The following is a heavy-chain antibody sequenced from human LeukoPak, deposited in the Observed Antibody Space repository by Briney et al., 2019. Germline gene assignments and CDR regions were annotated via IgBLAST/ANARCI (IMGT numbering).Heavy chain of an antibody. Sequence: GGSLRLSCVASGFTFSRYFMNWVRQAPGKGLEWVSSINSSGADIYYADSVKGRFVISRDNAKNSVYLQMNRLRGEDTAVYYCARGAGLDHYWGQGTLVTVSS. CDR1: GFTFSRYF. CDR3: ARGAGLDHY. CDR2: INSSGADI. J-gene: IGHJ4*02. V-gene: IGHV3-21*06. D-gene: IGHD3/OR15-3a*01.